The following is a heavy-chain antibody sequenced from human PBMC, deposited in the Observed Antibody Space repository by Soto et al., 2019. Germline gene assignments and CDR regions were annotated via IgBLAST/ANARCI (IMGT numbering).Heavy chain of an antibody. Sequence: GGSLRLSCAASGFTFSSYWMSWVRQAPGKGLEWVANIKQDGSEKYYVDSVKGRFTISRDNAKNSLYLQMNSLRAEDTAVYYCARDAYCSGGSCFLAYWGQGTLVTVSS. J-gene: IGHJ4*02. V-gene: IGHV3-7*03. CDR2: IKQDGSEK. CDR1: GFTFSSYW. CDR3: ARDAYCSGGSCFLAY. D-gene: IGHD2-15*01.